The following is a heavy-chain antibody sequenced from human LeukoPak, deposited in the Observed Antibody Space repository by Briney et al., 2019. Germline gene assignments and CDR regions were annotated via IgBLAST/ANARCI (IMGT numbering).Heavy chain of an antibody. V-gene: IGHV3-11*01. J-gene: IGHJ6*02. D-gene: IGHD4-23*01. CDR1: GFTFSDYY. CDR2: ISSSGSTI. CDR3: ARDKGLLVRSLTVVYGMDV. Sequence: GGSLRLSCAASGFTFSDYYMSWIRQAPGKGLEWVSYISSSGSTIYYADSVKGRFTISRDNAKNSLYLQMNSLRAEDTAVYYCARDKGLLVRSLTVVYGMDVWGQGTTVTVSS.